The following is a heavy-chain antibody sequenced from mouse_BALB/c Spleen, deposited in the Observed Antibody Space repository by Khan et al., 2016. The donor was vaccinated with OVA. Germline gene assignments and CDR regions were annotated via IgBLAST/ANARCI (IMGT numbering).Heavy chain of an antibody. J-gene: IGHJ3*01. Sequence: VQLQQSGPGLVKPSQSLSLTCSVTGYSITSGYYWNWIRQFPGNRLEWMGYISYDGSNNYNPSLKNRISITRDTSKKQFFLKLNSVTTEDTATYYCASKSYGKGAYWGQGTLVTVSA. CDR1: GYSITSGYY. CDR2: ISYDGSN. D-gene: IGHD2-1*01. CDR3: ASKSYGKGAY. V-gene: IGHV3-6*02.